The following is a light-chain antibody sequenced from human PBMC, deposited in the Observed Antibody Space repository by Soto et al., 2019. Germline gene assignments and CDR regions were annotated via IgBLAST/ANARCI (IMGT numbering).Light chain of an antibody. Sequence: EIVLTQSPGTLSLSPGERVTLSCRASQSIDNNHLAWYQQKPGQAPRLLIHGTSNRATGIPDRFSGSGSGTDFTLTFSRLEPEDFAAYYCEYYGTSITFCGGTKVEIK. CDR1: QSIDNNH. J-gene: IGKJ4*01. CDR2: GTS. CDR3: EYYGTSIT. V-gene: IGKV3-20*01.